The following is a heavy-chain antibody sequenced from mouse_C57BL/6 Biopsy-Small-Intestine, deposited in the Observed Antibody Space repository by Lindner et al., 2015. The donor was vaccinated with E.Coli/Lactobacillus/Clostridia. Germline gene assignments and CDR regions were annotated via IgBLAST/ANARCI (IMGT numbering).Heavy chain of an antibody. J-gene: IGHJ2*01. Sequence: VQLQESGGGLVKPGGSLKLSCAASGFTYSDYGMHWVRQAPEKGLEWVAYISSGSSTIYYADTVKGRFTISRDNAKNTLFLQMTSLRSEDTAMYYCARTHYYYGSSYDFDYWGQGTTLTVSS. V-gene: IGHV5-17*01. CDR1: GFTYSDYG. D-gene: IGHD1-1*01. CDR3: ARTHYYYGSSYDFDY. CDR2: ISSGSSTI.